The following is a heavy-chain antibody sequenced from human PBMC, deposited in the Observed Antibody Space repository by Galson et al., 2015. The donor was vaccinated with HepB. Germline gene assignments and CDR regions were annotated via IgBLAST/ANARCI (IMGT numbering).Heavy chain of an antibody. CDR2: ISGSGGST. Sequence: PRLSCAASGFTFSSYAMSWVRQAPGKGLEWVSAISGSGGSTYYADSVKGRFTISRDNSKNTLYLQMNSLRAEDTAVYYCAKPPFNILTGYLDYWGQGTLVTVSS. CDR3: AKPPFNILTGYLDY. J-gene: IGHJ4*02. V-gene: IGHV3-23*01. D-gene: IGHD3-9*01. CDR1: GFTFSSYA.